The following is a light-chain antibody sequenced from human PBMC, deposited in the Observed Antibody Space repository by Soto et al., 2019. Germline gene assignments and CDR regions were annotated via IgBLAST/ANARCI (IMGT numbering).Light chain of an antibody. CDR3: QQFSSYPLT. Sequence: VSTQSACTLSLTPGERATLSCRASQTVRNNYLAWYQQKPGQAPRLLIYDASSRATGIPDRFSGGGSGTDFTLTISRLEPEDFAVYYCQQFSSYPLTFAGPAKVDIK. CDR2: DAS. V-gene: IGKV3-20*01. CDR1: QTVRNNY. J-gene: IGKJ4*01.